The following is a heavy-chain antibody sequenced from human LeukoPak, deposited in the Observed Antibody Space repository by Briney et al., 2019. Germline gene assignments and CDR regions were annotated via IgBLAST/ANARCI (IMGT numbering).Heavy chain of an antibody. J-gene: IGHJ4*02. CDR1: GFTSSSYW. CDR2: INSDGSST. Sequence: GGSLRLSCAASGFTSSSYWMHWVRQAPGKGLVWVSRINSDGSSTSYADSVKGRFTISRDNAKNTLYLQMNSLRAEDTAVYYCARDGSVAGPDYWGQGTLVTVSS. D-gene: IGHD6-19*01. CDR3: ARDGSVAGPDY. V-gene: IGHV3-74*01.